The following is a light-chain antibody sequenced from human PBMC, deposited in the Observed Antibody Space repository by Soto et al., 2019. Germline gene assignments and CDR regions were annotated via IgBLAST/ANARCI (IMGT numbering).Light chain of an antibody. CDR1: QSVSNSY. J-gene: IGKJ1*01. Sequence: EIVLTQSPGTLSLSPGERATLSCRSSQSVSNSYLAWYQQKPGQAPRLLIDDVSSRATGIPDRFSGSGSGTDFPLTISRLESEDFAVYYCQQYSISPTFGQGTKVEIK. CDR3: QQYSISPT. CDR2: DVS. V-gene: IGKV3-20*01.